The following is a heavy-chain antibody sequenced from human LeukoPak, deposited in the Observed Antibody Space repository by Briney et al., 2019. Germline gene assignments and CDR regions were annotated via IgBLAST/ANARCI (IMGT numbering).Heavy chain of an antibody. V-gene: IGHV3-30-3*01. Sequence: PGGSLRLSCAASGFTFSSYAMHWVRQAPGKGLEWVAVISYDGSNKYYADSVKGRFTISRDNSKNTLYLQMNSLRAEDTAVYYCAKDLHSSSTEDYWGQGTLVTVSS. CDR2: ISYDGSNK. J-gene: IGHJ4*02. CDR3: AKDLHSSSTEDY. CDR1: GFTFSSYA. D-gene: IGHD6-6*01.